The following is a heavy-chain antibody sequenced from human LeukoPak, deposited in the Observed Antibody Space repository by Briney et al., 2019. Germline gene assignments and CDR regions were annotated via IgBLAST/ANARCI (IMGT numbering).Heavy chain of an antibody. CDR3: ARDHCGSTSCYSGDYFDY. CDR2: IIPIFGTA. J-gene: IGHJ4*02. Sequence: ASVKVSCKASGGTFSSYAISWVRQAPGQGLEWMGGIIPIFGTANYAQKFQGRVTITADESTSTAYMELSSLRSEDTAVYYCARDHCGSTSCYSGDYFDYWGQGTLVTVSS. D-gene: IGHD2-2*01. CDR1: GGTFSSYA. V-gene: IGHV1-69*13.